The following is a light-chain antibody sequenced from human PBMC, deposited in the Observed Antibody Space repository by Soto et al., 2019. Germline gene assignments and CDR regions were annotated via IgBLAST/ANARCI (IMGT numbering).Light chain of an antibody. Sequence: EIVLTQSPGTLSLSPGERATLSCRASQSVSSSYLAWYQQKPGQAPRLLIYGASTRATGIPARFSGSGSGTEFTLTITSLQSEDFAVYYCHQYNGWPRTFGQGT. CDR3: HQYNGWPRT. V-gene: IGKV3-15*01. CDR1: QSVSSSY. J-gene: IGKJ1*01. CDR2: GAS.